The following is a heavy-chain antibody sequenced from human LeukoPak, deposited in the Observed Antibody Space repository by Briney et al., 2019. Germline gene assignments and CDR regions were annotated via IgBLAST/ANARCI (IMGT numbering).Heavy chain of an antibody. V-gene: IGHV4-59*01. CDR1: GGSISSYY. D-gene: IGHD5-24*01. CDR3: ARSPPDGYNDGYYFDY. J-gene: IGHJ4*02. Sequence: KPSETLSLTCTVSGGSISSYYWSWIRQPPGKGLEWIGYTYYSGSTNYNPSLKSRVTISVDTSKNQFSLKLSSVTAADTAVYYCARSPPDGYNDGYYFDYWGQGTLVTVSS. CDR2: TYYSGST.